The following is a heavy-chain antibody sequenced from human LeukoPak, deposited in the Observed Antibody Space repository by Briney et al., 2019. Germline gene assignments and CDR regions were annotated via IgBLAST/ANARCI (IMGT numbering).Heavy chain of an antibody. CDR1: GGSFSGYY. V-gene: IGHV4-59*10. CDR2: IYTSGST. Sequence: SETLSLTCAVYGGSFSGYYWSWIRQPAGKGLEWIGRIYTSGSTNYNPSLKSRVTMSVDTSKNQFSLKLSSVTAADTAVYYCTGGLLYSVEYFQHWGQGTLVTVSS. D-gene: IGHD2-2*02. J-gene: IGHJ1*01. CDR3: TGGLLYSVEYFQH.